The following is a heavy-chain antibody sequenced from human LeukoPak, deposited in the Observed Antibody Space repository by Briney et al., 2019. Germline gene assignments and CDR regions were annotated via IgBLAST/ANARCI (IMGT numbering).Heavy chain of an antibody. CDR1: GGSFSGDF. CDR3: AREYFDYMDV. J-gene: IGHJ6*03. V-gene: IGHV4-34*01. Sequence: SETLSLTCAVYGGSFSGDFWSWIRQSPGKGLEWIGEINHSGSTNYNPSLKSRVTTSVDTSKNQFSLKLSSVTAADTAVYYCAREYFDYMDVWGKGTTVTISS. CDR2: INHSGST. D-gene: IGHD2/OR15-2a*01.